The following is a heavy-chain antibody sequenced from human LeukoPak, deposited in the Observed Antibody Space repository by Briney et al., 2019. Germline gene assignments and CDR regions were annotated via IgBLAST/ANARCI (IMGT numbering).Heavy chain of an antibody. J-gene: IGHJ5*02. V-gene: IGHV4-34*01. CDR2: INHSGST. D-gene: IGHD2-15*01. Sequence: PSETLSLTCAVYGGSFSGYYWSWIRQPPGKGLEWIGEINHSGSTNYNPSLKSRVTISVDTSKNQFSLKLSSVTAADTAVYYCARGASPSEDRWFDPWGQGTLVTVSS. CDR3: ARGASPSEDRWFDP. CDR1: GGSFSGYY.